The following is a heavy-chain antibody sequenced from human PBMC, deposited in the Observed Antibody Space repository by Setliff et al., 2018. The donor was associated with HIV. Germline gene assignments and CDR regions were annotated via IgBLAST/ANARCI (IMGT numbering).Heavy chain of an antibody. Sequence: SETLSLTCTVSGGSISSGGYFWSWIRQLPGKGLEWIGYIYYSGSTFYNPSLKSRVTISVDTAKNQFPLKLSSVTAADTAVYYCARVTSAHPTYYYYYMDVWGKGTTVTVSS. D-gene: IGHD6-25*01. CDR2: IYYSGST. V-gene: IGHV4-31*03. J-gene: IGHJ6*03. CDR1: GGSISSGGYF. CDR3: ARVTSAHPTYYYYYMDV.